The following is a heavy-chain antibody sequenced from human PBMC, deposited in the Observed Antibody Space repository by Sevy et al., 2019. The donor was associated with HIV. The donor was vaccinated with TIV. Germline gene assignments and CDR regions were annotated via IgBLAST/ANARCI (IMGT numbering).Heavy chain of an antibody. D-gene: IGHD3-22*01. CDR3: ATSRSGYFDSSGYYIY. CDR1: GYSFTSHW. V-gene: IGHV5-51*01. CDR2: IYPDDSET. J-gene: IGHJ4*02. Sequence: GESLKISCEGSGYSFTSHWIGWVRHMPGKGLEWMGIIYPDDSETRYSPSFQAQVTFSGDKSISTAYLHWSSLKASDTSMYYCATSRSGYFDSSGYYIYWGQGTMVTVSS.